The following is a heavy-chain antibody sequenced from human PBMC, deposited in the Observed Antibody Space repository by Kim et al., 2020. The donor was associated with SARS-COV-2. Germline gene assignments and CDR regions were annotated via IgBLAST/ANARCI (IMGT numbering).Heavy chain of an antibody. Sequence: GKGRFTISRDNSKNTLYLQMNSLRAEDTAVYYCAKGAPDGLSIAARAFDYWGQGTLVTVSS. J-gene: IGHJ4*02. V-gene: IGHV3-30*02. D-gene: IGHD6-6*01. CDR3: AKGAPDGLSIAARAFDY.